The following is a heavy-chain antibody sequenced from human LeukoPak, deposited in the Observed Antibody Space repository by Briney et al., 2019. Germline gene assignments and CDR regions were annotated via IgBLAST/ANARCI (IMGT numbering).Heavy chain of an antibody. CDR1: GGSFSGYY. CDR3: ARYGSGSYYPFYFDY. J-gene: IGHJ4*02. Sequence: SETLSLTCAVYGGSFSGYYWSWIRQPPGKGLEWIGEINHSGSTYYNPSLKSRVTISVDTSKNQFSLKLSSVTAADTAVYYCARYGSGSYYPFYFDYWGQGTLVTVSS. V-gene: IGHV4-34*09. D-gene: IGHD3-10*01. CDR2: INHSGST.